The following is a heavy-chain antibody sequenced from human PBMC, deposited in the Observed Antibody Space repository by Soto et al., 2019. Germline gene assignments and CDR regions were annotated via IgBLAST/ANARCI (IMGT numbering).Heavy chain of an antibody. J-gene: IGHJ4*02. CDR3: ARDRETVSADE. CDR1: GITFSTYW. D-gene: IGHD4-17*01. Sequence: EVQLVESGGGLVQPGGSLRLSCAASGITFSTYWMSWVRQAPGKGLEWVANINQDGSEKYYVDSVKGRFTISRDNAKKSVYLEMNSLRAEDTAVYYCARDRETVSADEWGQGTLVTVSS. CDR2: INQDGSEK. V-gene: IGHV3-7*04.